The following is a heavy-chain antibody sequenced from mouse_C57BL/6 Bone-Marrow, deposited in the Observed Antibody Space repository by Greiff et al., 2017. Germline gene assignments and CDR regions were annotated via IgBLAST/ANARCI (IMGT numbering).Heavy chain of an antibody. J-gene: IGHJ2*01. CDR1: GFTFSNYW. V-gene: IGHV6-3*01. Sequence: EVKLEESGGGLVQPGGSMKLSCVASGFTFSNYWMNWVRQSPEKGLEWVAQIRLKSDNYATHYAESVKGRFTISRDDSKSSVYLQMNNLRAEDTGIYYCSRGDGYYLYYFDYWVQGTTLTVSS. CDR2: IRLKSDNYAT. CDR3: SRGDGYYLYYFDY. D-gene: IGHD2-3*01.